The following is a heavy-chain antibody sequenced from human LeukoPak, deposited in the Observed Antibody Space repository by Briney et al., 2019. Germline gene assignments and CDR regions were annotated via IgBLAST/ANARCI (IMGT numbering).Heavy chain of an antibody. CDR1: GYTFTTYN. J-gene: IGHJ4*02. D-gene: IGHD2-8*01. CDR3: ARDRGYIVLMVYAQSWEPFDY. CDR2: ISAYNGNT. V-gene: IGHV1-18*01. Sequence: ASVKVSCKASGYTFTTYNINWVRQAPGQGLEWMGWISAYNGNTNYAQKLQGRVTMTTDTSTSTAYMELRSLRSDDTAVYYCARDRGYIVLMVYAQSWEPFDYWGQGTLVTVSS.